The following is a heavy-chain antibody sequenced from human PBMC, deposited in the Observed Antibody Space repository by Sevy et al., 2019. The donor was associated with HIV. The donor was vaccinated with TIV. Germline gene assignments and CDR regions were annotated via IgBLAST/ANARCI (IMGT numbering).Heavy chain of an antibody. CDR3: ASGWLYWPTDY. D-gene: IGHD6-19*01. V-gene: IGHV3-23*01. CDR2: ISSTGNT. Sequence: GGSLRLSCAASGFTFSNYALTWVRQAPGKGLEWVSTISSTGNTHYTDSVEGRFSISRDNSKSTVFLQMNSLRSEDTAIYYRASGWLYWPTDYWGQGTLVTVSS. J-gene: IGHJ4*02. CDR1: GFTFSNYA.